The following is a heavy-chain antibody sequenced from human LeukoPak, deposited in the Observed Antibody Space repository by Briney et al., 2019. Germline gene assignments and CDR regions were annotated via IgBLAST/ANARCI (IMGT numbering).Heavy chain of an antibody. J-gene: IGHJ4*02. Sequence: GGSLRLSCAASGFTVSSNYMSWVRQAPGKGLEWVSVIYSGGSTYYADSVKDRFTISRDNSKNTLYLQMNSLRAEDTAVYYCARGQRSDYYDSSGLDYWGQGTLVTVSS. CDR3: ARGQRSDYYDSSGLDY. V-gene: IGHV3-66*01. CDR1: GFTVSSNY. CDR2: IYSGGST. D-gene: IGHD3-22*01.